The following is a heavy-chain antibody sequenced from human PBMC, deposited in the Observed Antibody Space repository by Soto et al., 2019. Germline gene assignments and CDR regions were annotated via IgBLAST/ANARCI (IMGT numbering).Heavy chain of an antibody. D-gene: IGHD3-10*01. CDR2: IYYSGST. J-gene: IGHJ4*02. CDR1: GGSISSYY. CDR3: ARRLVGYYGSGFDY. V-gene: IGHV4-59*08. Sequence: SETLSLTCTVSGGSISSYYWSWIRQPPGKGLEWIGYIYYSGSTNYNPSLKSRVTISVDTSKNQFSLKLSSVTAADTAVYYCARRLVGYYGSGFDYWGQGTLVTVSS.